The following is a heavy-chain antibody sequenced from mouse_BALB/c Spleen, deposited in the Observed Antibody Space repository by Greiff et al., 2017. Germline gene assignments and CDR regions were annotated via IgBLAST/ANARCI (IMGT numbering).Heavy chain of an antibody. J-gene: IGHJ4*01. Sequence: VKVVESGPGLVAPSQSLSITCTVSGFSLTSYGVHWVRQPPGKGLEWLGVIWAGGSTNYNSALMSRLSISKDNSKSQVFLKMNSLQTDDTAMYYCARESYYGSSYVYYAMDYWGQGTSVTVSS. CDR1: GFSLTSYG. V-gene: IGHV2-9*02. CDR3: ARESYYGSSYVYYAMDY. D-gene: IGHD1-1*01. CDR2: IWAGGST.